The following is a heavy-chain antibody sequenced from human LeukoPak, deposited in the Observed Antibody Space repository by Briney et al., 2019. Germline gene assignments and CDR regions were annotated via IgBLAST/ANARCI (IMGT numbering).Heavy chain of an antibody. CDR3: AKARRIQLWLS. CDR1: GFTFSNYE. V-gene: IGHV3-48*03. Sequence: PGGSLRLSCAASGFTFSNYEMNWVRQAPGKGLEWVSYITGSGSTIYYADSVKGRFTISRDNSKNTLYLQMNSLRAEDTAVYYCAKARRIQLWLSWGQGTLVTVSS. CDR2: ITGSGSTI. J-gene: IGHJ5*02. D-gene: IGHD5-18*01.